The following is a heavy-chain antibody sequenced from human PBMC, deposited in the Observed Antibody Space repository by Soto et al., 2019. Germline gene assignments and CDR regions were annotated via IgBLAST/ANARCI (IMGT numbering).Heavy chain of an antibody. J-gene: IGHJ4*02. D-gene: IGHD5-18*01. CDR3: ARRIGYSYGYDFDY. Sequence: ETLSLTCAVYGGSFSGYYWSWIRQPPGKGLEWIGEINHSGSTNYNPSLKSRVTISVDTSKNQLSLKLSSVTAADTAVYYCARRIGYSYGYDFDYWGQGTLVTVSS. CDR1: GGSFSGYY. V-gene: IGHV4-34*01. CDR2: INHSGST.